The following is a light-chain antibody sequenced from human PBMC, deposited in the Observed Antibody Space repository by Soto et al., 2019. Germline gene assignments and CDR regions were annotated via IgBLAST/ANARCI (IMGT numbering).Light chain of an antibody. J-gene: IGKJ1*01. CDR1: QNLGTLY. V-gene: IGKV3-20*01. CDR3: KQYAGSPRT. Sequence: EIVLTQSPGTLSLSPGERGTLSCRASQNLGTLYLAWFQQKSGQAPRLLSYSASRRATGIPDRFTGSGSGTDFTLTINRVEPEDFAVYFCKQYAGSPRTFGQGTKV. CDR2: SAS.